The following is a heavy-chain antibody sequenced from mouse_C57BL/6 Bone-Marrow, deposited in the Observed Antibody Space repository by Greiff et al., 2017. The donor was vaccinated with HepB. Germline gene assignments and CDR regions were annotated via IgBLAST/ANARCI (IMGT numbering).Heavy chain of an antibody. J-gene: IGHJ4*01. V-gene: IGHV2-2*01. CDR1: GFSLTSYG. Sequence: QVHVKQSGPGLVQPSQSLSITCTVSGFSLTSYGVHWVRQSPGKGLEWLGVIWSGGSTDYNAAFISRLSISKDNSKSQVFFKMNSLQADDTAIYYCARNFVLLFYAMDYWGQGTSVTVSS. CDR2: IWSGGST. CDR3: ARNFVLLFYAMDY. D-gene: IGHD2-12*01.